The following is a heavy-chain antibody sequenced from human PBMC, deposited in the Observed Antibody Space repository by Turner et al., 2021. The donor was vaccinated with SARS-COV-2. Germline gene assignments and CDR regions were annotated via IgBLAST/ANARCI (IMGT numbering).Heavy chain of an antibody. CDR1: GASISSYY. Sequence: QVLLQASGPGLVKPSETLSLTCTVSGASISSYYWAWIRQPPGKRLEWIGYIYYRGSTNYNPSLKSRVTISVDTSKNQFSLKLTSVTAADTAVYFCATETVTERKYYYNGMDVWGQGTTVTVSS. J-gene: IGHJ6*02. CDR2: IYYRGST. D-gene: IGHD4-4*01. CDR3: ATETVTERKYYYNGMDV. V-gene: IGHV4-59*01.